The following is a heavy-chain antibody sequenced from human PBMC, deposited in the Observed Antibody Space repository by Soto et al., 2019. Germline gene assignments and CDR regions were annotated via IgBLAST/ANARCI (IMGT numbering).Heavy chain of an antibody. D-gene: IGHD5-12*01. J-gene: IGHJ4*02. CDR1: GFTFSSYG. CDR2: IWYDGSNK. CDR3: ARSAGYNSPVFDY. Sequence: GGSLRLSCAASGFTFSSYGMHWVRQAPGKGLEWVAVIWYDGSNKYYADSVKGRFTISRDNSKNTLYLQMNSLRAEDTAVYYCARSAGYNSPVFDYWGQGTLVTVSS. V-gene: IGHV3-33*01.